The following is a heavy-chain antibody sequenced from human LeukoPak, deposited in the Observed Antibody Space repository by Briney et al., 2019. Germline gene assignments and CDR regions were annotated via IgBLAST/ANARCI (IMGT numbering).Heavy chain of an antibody. D-gene: IGHD2-21*02. CDR3: ARVVTGVSLDYFDY. J-gene: IGHJ4*02. CDR2: NGGSDT. V-gene: IGHV3-74*01. CDR1: GFTFSNYR. Sequence: GGSLRLSCAASGFTFSNYRMHWVRQAPGKGLVWVSRNGGSDTRHADSVNGRFTISRDNAKNTLYLQINSLRAEDTAVYYCARVVTGVSLDYFDYWGQGTLVTVSS.